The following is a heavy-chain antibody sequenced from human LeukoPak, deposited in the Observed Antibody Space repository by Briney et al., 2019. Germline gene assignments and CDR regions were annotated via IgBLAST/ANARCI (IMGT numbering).Heavy chain of an antibody. V-gene: IGHV3-9*01. CDR1: GFTFDDYA. J-gene: IGHJ6*03. Sequence: GGSLRLSCVASGFTFDDYAMHWVRQPPGQGLEWLSGISWNSGHIDYADSVKGRFTISRDNSKNTLYLQMNSLRAEDTAVYYCAKDGSSSSSWYYYYMDVWGKGTTVTVSS. CDR2: ISWNSGHI. CDR3: AKDGSSSSSWYYYYMDV. D-gene: IGHD6-6*01.